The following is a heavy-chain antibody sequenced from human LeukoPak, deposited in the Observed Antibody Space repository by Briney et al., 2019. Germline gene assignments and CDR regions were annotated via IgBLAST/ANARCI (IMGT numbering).Heavy chain of an antibody. V-gene: IGHV4-31*03. CDR2: IYYSGST. CDR3: ARDGARGYDFWSGYYSGKELIWFDP. CDR1: GGSISSGGYY. J-gene: IGHJ5*02. D-gene: IGHD3-3*01. Sequence: SETLSLTCTVSGGSISSGGYYWSWIRRHPGKGLEWIGYIYYSGSTYYNPSLKNRVTISVDTSKNQFSLKLRSVTAADTAVYYCARDGARGYDFWSGYYSGKELIWFDPWGQGTLVTVSS.